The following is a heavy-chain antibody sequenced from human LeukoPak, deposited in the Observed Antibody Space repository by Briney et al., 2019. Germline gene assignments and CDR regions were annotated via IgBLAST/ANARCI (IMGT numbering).Heavy chain of an antibody. D-gene: IGHD2/OR15-2a*01. CDR1: GNYW. J-gene: IGHJ4*02. Sequence: GGSLRLSCAASGNYWMHWVRQAPGKGLVWVSHINSDGSWTSYADSVKGRFTISKDNSKNTVYLQMNSLRAEDTAVYYCVSFYETYWGRGTLVTVSS. CDR2: INSDGSWT. CDR3: VSFYETY. V-gene: IGHV3-74*01.